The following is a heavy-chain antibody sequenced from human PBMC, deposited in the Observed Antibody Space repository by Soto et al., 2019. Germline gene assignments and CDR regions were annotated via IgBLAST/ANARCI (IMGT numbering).Heavy chain of an antibody. J-gene: IGHJ4*02. CDR1: GFTFSSYA. CDR2: ISVSGGST. V-gene: IGHV3-23*01. CDR3: AKQGLTYYDFWSEAYFDY. D-gene: IGHD3-3*01. Sequence: GGSLRLSCAASGFTFSSYAMSWVRQAPGKGLEWVSAISVSGGSTYYADSVKGRFTISRDNSKNMLYLQMNSLRAEDTAVYYCAKQGLTYYDFWSEAYFDYWGQGTLVTVSS.